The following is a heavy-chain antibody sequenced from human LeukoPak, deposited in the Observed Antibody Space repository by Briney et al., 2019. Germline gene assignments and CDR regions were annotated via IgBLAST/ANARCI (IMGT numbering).Heavy chain of an antibody. CDR2: INHSGST. J-gene: IGHJ5*02. V-gene: IGHV4-34*01. D-gene: IGHD6-13*01. CDR1: GGSFSGYY. Sequence: SETLSLTCAVYGGSFSGYYWSWIRQPPGKGLEWIGEINHSGSTNYNPSLKSRVTISVDTSKNQFSLKLSSVTAADTAVYYCARHERGIAAAGTWFDPWGQGTLVTVSS. CDR3: ARHERGIAAAGTWFDP.